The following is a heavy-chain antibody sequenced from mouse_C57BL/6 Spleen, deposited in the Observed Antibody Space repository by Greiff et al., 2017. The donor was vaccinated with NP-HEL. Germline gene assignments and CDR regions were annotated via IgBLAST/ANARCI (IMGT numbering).Heavy chain of an antibody. CDR3: TTDDGYRYWYFDV. Sequence: EVQLQQSGAELVRPGASVKLSCTASGFNIKDYYMHWVKQRPEQGLEWIGRIDPEDGDTEYAPKFQGKATMTADTSSNTAYLQLSSLTSEDTAVYYCTTDDGYRYWYFDVWGTGTTVTVSS. J-gene: IGHJ1*03. V-gene: IGHV14-1*01. CDR2: IDPEDGDT. D-gene: IGHD2-3*01. CDR1: GFNIKDYY.